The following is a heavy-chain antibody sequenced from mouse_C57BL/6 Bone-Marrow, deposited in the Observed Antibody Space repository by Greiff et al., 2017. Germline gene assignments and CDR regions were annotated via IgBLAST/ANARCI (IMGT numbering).Heavy chain of an antibody. V-gene: IGHV1-72*01. J-gene: IGHJ1*03. Sequence: QVQLQQPGAELVKPGASVKLSCKASGYTFTSYWMHWVKQRPGRGLEWIGRIDPKSGGTKYNEKFKSKATLTVDKPSSPAYMQLSSLTSEDAAVYYCALGNYFYWYCAVWGTGTTVTVSS. CDR2: IDPKSGGT. CDR1: GYTFTSYW. CDR3: ALGNYFYWYCAV. D-gene: IGHD2-1*01.